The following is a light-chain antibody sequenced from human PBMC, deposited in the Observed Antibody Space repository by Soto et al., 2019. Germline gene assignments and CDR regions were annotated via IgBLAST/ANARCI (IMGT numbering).Light chain of an antibody. CDR3: QQHNGWPFS. J-gene: IGKJ4*01. CDR1: HNVGYD. CDR2: DAF. Sequence: EVVLTQSPATLSLSPGERAILSCRASHNVGYDLAWYQQRPGQAPRLLISDAFNRATGIPARFSGSGSGTNFTLPISSLEPEDCAVYYCQQHNGWPFSFGGGTKVE. V-gene: IGKV3-11*01.